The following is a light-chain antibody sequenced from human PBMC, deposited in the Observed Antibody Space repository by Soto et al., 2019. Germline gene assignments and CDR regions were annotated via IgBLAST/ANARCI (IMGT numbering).Light chain of an antibody. J-gene: IGKJ2*01. CDR3: QQRSNWPPYT. CDR1: QSVSSY. Sequence: EIVLTQSPATLSLSPGERATLSCRASQSVSSYLAWYQQKPGQAPRLLIYDVSNRATGIPARFSGGGSGTDFTLTISSLEPEDFAVYFCQQRSNWPPYTFGQGTKLEIK. V-gene: IGKV3-11*01. CDR2: DVS.